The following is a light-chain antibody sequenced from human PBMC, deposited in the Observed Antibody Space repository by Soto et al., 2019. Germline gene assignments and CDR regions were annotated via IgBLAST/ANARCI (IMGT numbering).Light chain of an antibody. J-gene: IGKJ4*01. CDR2: GAS. CDR3: QDFGTAPLS. CDR1: QSIASSY. V-gene: IGKV3-20*01. Sequence: VLSQPPGTLSSSPAERAALSSRASQSIASSYFGWYQQEPGQAPRLLLYGASSRATGIPDRFSGSESGTDFPRTITRLEPEYFAVYYCQDFGTAPLSFGGGTIVEIK.